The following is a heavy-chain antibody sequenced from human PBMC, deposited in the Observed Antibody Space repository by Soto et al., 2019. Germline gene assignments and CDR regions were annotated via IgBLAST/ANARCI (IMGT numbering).Heavy chain of an antibody. CDR3: ASLYYYDSSGYYINAFDI. CDR2: ISSSGSTI. V-gene: IGHV3-48*03. J-gene: IGHJ3*02. CDR1: GFTFSSYE. D-gene: IGHD3-22*01. Sequence: GSLRLSCAASGFTFSSYEMNWVRQAPGKGLEWVSYISSSGSTIYYADSVKGRFTISRDNAKNSLYLQMNSLRAEDTAVYYCASLYYYDSSGYYINAFDIWGQGTMVTVSS.